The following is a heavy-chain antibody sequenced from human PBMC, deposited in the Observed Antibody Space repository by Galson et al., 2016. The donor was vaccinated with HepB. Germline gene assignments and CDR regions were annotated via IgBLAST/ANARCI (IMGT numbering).Heavy chain of an antibody. CDR1: GFTFSNYA. V-gene: IGHV3-30*09. D-gene: IGHD3-16*02. CDR2: ISYDGSNK. CDR3: ARDLPYYDYIWGSYRYEFSFDY. Sequence: SLRLSCAASGFTFSNYAMHWVRQAPGKGLEWVAVISYDGSNKYYVDSVKGRFAISRDNSKKTLHLQMNSLRAEDTAIYYCARDLPYYDYIWGSYRYEFSFDYWGQGTRVTVSS. J-gene: IGHJ4*02.